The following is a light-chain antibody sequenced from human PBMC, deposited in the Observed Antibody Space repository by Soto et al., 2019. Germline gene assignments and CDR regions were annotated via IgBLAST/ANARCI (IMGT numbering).Light chain of an antibody. J-gene: IGKJ5*01. CDR3: QQTYSTPQP. Sequence: DIHMTHSPSSLSASVLDRVTITFLASHSISTYLNWYHQKPGKAPDLLIYAASSLQSGVPSRFSGSGSGTDFTLTISNVQPEDFATYYCQQTYSTPQPFGQGTRLEI. V-gene: IGKV1-39*01. CDR1: HSISTY. CDR2: AAS.